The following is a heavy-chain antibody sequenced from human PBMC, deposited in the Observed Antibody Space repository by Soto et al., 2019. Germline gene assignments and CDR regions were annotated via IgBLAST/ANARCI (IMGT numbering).Heavy chain of an antibody. V-gene: IGHV4-59*01. CDR2: IYYSGST. Sequence: SETLSLTCTVSGGSISSYYWSWIRQPPGKRLEWIGYIYYSGSTNYNPSLKSRVTISVDTSKNQFSLKLSSVTAADTAVYYCVRGWADILTGYYTTSGGMGVWRQGTTVTVSS. J-gene: IGHJ6*02. CDR3: VRGWADILTGYYTTSGGMGV. CDR1: GGSISSYY. D-gene: IGHD3-9*01.